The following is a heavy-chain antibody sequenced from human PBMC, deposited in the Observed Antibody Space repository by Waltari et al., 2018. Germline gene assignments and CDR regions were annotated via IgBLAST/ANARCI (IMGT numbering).Heavy chain of an antibody. CDR1: GGSFSGYY. J-gene: IGHJ6*03. D-gene: IGHD6-6*01. CDR3: ARGVAARPPRGYYYYYMDV. Sequence: QVQLQQWGAGLLKPSETLSLTCAVYGGSFSGYYWSWFRQPPGKGREWIGEINQSVCTTNNPCLKSRVSISADTSKNRFSLKLRAVTAADTAVYYCARGVAARPPRGYYYYYMDVWGKGTTVTVSS. V-gene: IGHV4-34*01. CDR2: INQSVCT.